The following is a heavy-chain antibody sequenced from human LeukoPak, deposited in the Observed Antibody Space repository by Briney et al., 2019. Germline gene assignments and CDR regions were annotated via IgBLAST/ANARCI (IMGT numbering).Heavy chain of an antibody. CDR3: AREEEYYDILTGYSRYFDY. CDR2: TSSSDAGT. J-gene: IGHJ4*02. D-gene: IGHD3-9*01. CDR1: GFTLSSYA. Sequence: GGSLRLSCAASGFTLSSYAMSWVRQAPGKGLEWVSATSSSDAGTYYAESVRGRFTISRDNSKNTLFLQMNSLRAEDTAVYYCAREEEYYDILTGYSRYFDYWGQGTLVTVSS. V-gene: IGHV3-23*01.